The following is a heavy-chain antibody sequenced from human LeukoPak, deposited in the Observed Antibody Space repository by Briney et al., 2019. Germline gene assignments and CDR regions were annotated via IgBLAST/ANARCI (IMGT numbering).Heavy chain of an antibody. CDR2: INHSGST. J-gene: IGHJ4*02. CDR1: GGSFSGYY. D-gene: IGHD4-17*01. Sequence: SETLSLTCAVYGGSFSGYYWSWIRQPPGKGLEWIGEINHSGSTNYNPSLKSRVTISVDTSKNQFSLKLSSVTAADTAVYYCARLTPDYGEEFPIWGQGTLVTVSS. CDR3: ARLTPDYGEEFPI. V-gene: IGHV4-34*01.